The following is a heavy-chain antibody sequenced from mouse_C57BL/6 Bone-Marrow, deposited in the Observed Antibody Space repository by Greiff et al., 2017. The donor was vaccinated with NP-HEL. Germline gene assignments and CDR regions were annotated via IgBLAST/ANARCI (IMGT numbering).Heavy chain of an antibody. CDR3: ASPYYYGSLHWYFDV. D-gene: IGHD1-1*01. Sequence: EVQLVESGGDLVKPGGSLKLSCAASGFTFSSYGMSWVRQTPDKRLEWVATISSGGSYTYYPDSVKGRFTISRDNAKNTLYLQMSSLKSEDTAMYYCASPYYYGSLHWYFDVWGTGTTVTVSS. CDR2: ISSGGSYT. J-gene: IGHJ1*03. V-gene: IGHV5-6*01. CDR1: GFTFSSYG.